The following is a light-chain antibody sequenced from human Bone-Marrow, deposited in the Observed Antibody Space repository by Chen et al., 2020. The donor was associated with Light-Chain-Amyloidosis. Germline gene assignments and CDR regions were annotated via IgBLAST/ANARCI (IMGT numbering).Light chain of an antibody. Sequence: SYELTQPPSVSVSPGQTARITCPGDVLANRYSRWFQQKPGQAPVLVIYKDTERPSGIPERFSGSSSGTIVTLTITGAQVEDEADYYCQVWDRSSDRPVFGGGTKLTVL. J-gene: IGLJ3*02. CDR1: VLANRY. V-gene: IGLV3-27*01. CDR3: QVWDRSSDRPV. CDR2: KDT.